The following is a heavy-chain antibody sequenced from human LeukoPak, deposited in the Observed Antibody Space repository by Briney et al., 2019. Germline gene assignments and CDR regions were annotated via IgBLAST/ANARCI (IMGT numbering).Heavy chain of an antibody. CDR1: GGSISSGGYY. V-gene: IGHV4-30-2*01. CDR3: ARESSTGIAVALRIFDY. Sequence: SESLSLTCTVSGGSISSGGYYWSWIRQLPGKGLEWIGYIYHSGSTYYNPSLRSRVTISVDRSKNQFSLKLSSVTAADTAVYYCARESSTGIAVALRIFDYWGQGTLVTVSS. J-gene: IGHJ4*02. CDR2: IYHSGST. D-gene: IGHD6-19*01.